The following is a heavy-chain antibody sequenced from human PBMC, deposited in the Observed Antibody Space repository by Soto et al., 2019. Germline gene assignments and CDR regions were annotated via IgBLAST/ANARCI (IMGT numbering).Heavy chain of an antibody. CDR2: IYYSGST. D-gene: IGHD3-22*01. CDR1: GGSIRSGGYY. Sequence: QVQLQESGPGLVKPSQSLSLTCTVSGGSIRSGGYYWSWIRQHPGKGLEWIGYIYYSGSTYYNPSLKSRVTISVDTSVNQFSLKLSSVTAADTAVYYCARTSYDSSRTAADPWGQGTLVTVSS. V-gene: IGHV4-31*03. J-gene: IGHJ5*02. CDR3: ARTSYDSSRTAADP.